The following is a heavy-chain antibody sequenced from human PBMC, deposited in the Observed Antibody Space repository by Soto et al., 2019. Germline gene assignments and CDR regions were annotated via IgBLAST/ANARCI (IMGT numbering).Heavy chain of an antibody. CDR1: GGSISSYY. D-gene: IGHD3-10*01. CDR2: IYYSGST. V-gene: IGHV4-59*08. J-gene: IGHJ6*02. Sequence: SETLSLTCTVSGGSISSYYWSWIRQPPEKRLEWIGYIYYSGSTTYNPSLKSRVTISVDTSKNQLSLKLSSVTAADTAVYYCARHYGSGSYYEKIYYYYYVMDVWGQGTTITVS. CDR3: ARHYGSGSYYEKIYYYYYVMDV.